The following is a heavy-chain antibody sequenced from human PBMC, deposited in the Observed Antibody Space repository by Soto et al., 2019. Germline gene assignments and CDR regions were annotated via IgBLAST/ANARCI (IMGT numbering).Heavy chain of an antibody. CDR2: INAGNGNT. CDR3: ARGGSLYWYFDL. Sequence: ASVKVSCKASGYTFTNYAMHWVRQAPGQRLEWMGWINAGNGNTKYSQKFQGRVTITRDTSASTVYMELSSLRSEDTAVYYCARGGSLYWYFDLWGRGTLVTVSS. J-gene: IGHJ2*01. D-gene: IGHD1-26*01. CDR1: GYTFTNYA. V-gene: IGHV1-3*01.